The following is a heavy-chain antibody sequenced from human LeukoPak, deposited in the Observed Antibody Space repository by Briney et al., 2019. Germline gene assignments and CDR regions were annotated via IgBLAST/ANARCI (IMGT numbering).Heavy chain of an antibody. D-gene: IGHD6-13*01. CDR2: ISWNRGSI. V-gene: IGHV3-9*01. CDR1: RFTFDDYA. Sequence: GRSLRLSCAASRFTFDDYAMHWVRQAPGKGLEWVSGISWNRGSIGYAHSVKGRFTISRDNAKNSLYLQMNSLRAEDTALYYCAKDIKYSISWYYFYFDYWGQGTLVTVSS. J-gene: IGHJ4*02. CDR3: AKDIKYSISWYYFYFDY.